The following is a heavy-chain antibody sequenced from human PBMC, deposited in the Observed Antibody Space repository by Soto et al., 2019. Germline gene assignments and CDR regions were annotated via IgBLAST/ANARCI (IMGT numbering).Heavy chain of an antibody. D-gene: IGHD6-13*01. CDR2: IDPIDSYT. Sequence: GESLKISGRRSGYTFTAYWITWVRQMPGKGLEWMGRIDPIDSYTYYSPSFQGHVTISVDKSISTAYLQWSSLKASDTAMYYCVRHPPGDGIWYDYWGQGSLVTVSS. J-gene: IGHJ4*02. V-gene: IGHV5-10-1*01. CDR3: VRHPPGDGIWYDY. CDR1: GYTFTAYW.